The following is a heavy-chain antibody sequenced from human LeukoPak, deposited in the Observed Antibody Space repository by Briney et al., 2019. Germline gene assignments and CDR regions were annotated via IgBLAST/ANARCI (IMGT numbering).Heavy chain of an antibody. CDR1: GFTFSSCV. V-gene: IGHV3-33*01. J-gene: IGHJ4*02. Sequence: GGSLRLSCAASGFTFSSCVMHWVRQAPGKGPEWVAAIWSDGNNKYYADSVKGRFTISRDNSKNALYLQINSLRAEDTAVYYCARESNTVNDYWGQGTLVTVSS. CDR3: ARESNTVNDY. D-gene: IGHD2/OR15-2a*01. CDR2: IWSDGNNK.